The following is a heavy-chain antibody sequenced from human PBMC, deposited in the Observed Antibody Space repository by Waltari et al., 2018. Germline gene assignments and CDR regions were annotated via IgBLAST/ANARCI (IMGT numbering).Heavy chain of an antibody. D-gene: IGHD1-26*01. Sequence: QVQVQQWGAGLLKPSETLSLTCGVYGGSFSSYHWSWVRQTPGKGLGWIGNIHHSGDTNNTPSLVSRVTRSVDTSMNQISLYLSSVTAADTAVYYCAGEYSGTYRVLRYGMDVWGQGTTVTVSS. CDR1: GGSFSSYH. J-gene: IGHJ6*02. CDR2: IHHSGDT. CDR3: AGEYSGTYRVLRYGMDV. V-gene: IGHV4-34*01.